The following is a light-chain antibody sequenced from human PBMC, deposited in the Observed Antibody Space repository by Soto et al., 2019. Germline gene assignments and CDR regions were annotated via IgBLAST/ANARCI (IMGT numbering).Light chain of an antibody. J-gene: IGKJ2*01. Sequence: DIQMTQSPSSLSASVGDRVTITCRASQSISSYLNWYQQKPGKAPKLLIYAASSLQSGVPSRFSGSGSGTDFTLTIGSLQPEDFATYYCQQSYSTQHTFGQGTKVDIK. CDR3: QQSYSTQHT. CDR1: QSISSY. V-gene: IGKV1-39*01. CDR2: AAS.